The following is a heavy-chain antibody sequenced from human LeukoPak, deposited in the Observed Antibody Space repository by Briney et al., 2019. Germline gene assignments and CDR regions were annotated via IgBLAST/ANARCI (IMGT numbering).Heavy chain of an antibody. V-gene: IGHV1-69*13. CDR2: IIPIFGTA. D-gene: IGHD6-13*01. Sequence: ASVKVSCKASGGTFSSYAISWVRQAPGQGLEWMGGIIPIFGTANYAQKFQGRVTITADESTSTAYMELSSLRSEDTAVYYCARLAKGIAAAGTEFDYWGQGTLVTVSS. CDR1: GGTFSSYA. J-gene: IGHJ4*02. CDR3: ARLAKGIAAAGTEFDY.